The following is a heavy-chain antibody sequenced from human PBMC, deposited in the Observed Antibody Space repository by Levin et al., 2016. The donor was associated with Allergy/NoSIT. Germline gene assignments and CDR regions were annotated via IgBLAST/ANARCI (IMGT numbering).Heavy chain of an antibody. Sequence: WIRQPPGKGLEWIGSIYYSGSTYYNPSLKSRVTISVDTSKNQFSLRLSSVTAADTAVYYCAVTTLYYYYGMDVWGQGTTVTVSS. J-gene: IGHJ6*02. D-gene: IGHD3-16*01. V-gene: IGHV4-39*07. CDR3: AVTTLYYYYGMDV. CDR2: IYYSGST.